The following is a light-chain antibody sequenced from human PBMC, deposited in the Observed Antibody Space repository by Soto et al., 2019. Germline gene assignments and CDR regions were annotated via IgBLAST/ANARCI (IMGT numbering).Light chain of an antibody. CDR1: SSNIGTSS. Sequence: QSVLTQPHSASGTPGQRVTNSCSGSSSNIGTSSVHWFQQLPGTAPKLLISTTNQRPSGVPERFSGSKSGTSASLAISGLQSEDEADYYCAAWDDSLNGHVFGTGTKVTV. CDR3: AAWDDSLNGHV. J-gene: IGLJ1*01. CDR2: TTN. V-gene: IGLV1-44*01.